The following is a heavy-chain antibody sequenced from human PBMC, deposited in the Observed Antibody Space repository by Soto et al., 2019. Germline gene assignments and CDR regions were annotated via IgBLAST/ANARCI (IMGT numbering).Heavy chain of an antibody. CDR3: ARVYSLAAAGP. Sequence: QVQLQESGPGLVKPSETLSLTCSVSGDSISNYYWNWIRQPPGKGPEWIGYIYYSGSSDYNPSLKRRVSISIDTSKNQFSLKLTSVTAADTAVYYFARVYSLAAAGPWSQGTLVTVSS. D-gene: IGHD2-21*01. CDR2: IYYSGSS. V-gene: IGHV4-59*01. CDR1: GDSISNYY. J-gene: IGHJ4*02.